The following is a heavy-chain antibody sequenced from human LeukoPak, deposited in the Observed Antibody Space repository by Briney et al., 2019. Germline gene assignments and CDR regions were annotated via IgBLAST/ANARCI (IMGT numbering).Heavy chain of an antibody. J-gene: IGHJ3*02. CDR1: GYTFNTYF. D-gene: IGHD1-14*01. Sequence: GESLKISCKGSGYTFNTYFIVWVRQMPGKGLEWMGIIYPGDSHTSYSPSFQGQVTISADKSISTAYLQWSSLKASDTAMYYCARQAITHDAFDIWGQGTMVTVSS. V-gene: IGHV5-51*01. CDR3: ARQAITHDAFDI. CDR2: IYPGDSHT.